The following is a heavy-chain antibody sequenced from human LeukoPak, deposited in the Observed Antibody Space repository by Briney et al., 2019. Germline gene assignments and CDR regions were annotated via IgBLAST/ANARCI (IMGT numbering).Heavy chain of an antibody. V-gene: IGHV3-23*01. CDR1: GFTFSSYA. Sequence: GGSLRLSCAASGFTFSSYAMSWVRQAPGKGLEWVSAISGSGGSTYYADSVKGRFTISRDNSKNTLSLQMNSLRAEDTAVYYCAKGYSNTWYYFDYWGQGTLVTVSS. D-gene: IGHD6-13*01. J-gene: IGHJ4*02. CDR3: AKGYSNTWYYFDY. CDR2: ISGSGGST.